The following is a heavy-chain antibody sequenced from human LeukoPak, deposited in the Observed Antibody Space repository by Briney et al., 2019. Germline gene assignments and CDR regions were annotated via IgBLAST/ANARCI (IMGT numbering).Heavy chain of an antibody. V-gene: IGHV4-59*12. CDR2: IYHSGST. J-gene: IGHJ4*02. CDR1: GGSISSYY. Sequence: PSETLSLTCTVSGGSISSYYWSWIRQPPGKGLEWIGYIYHSGSTYYNPSLKSRVTISVDRSKNQFSLKLSSVTAADTAVYYCARGPVWSGYYSPYFDYWGQGTLVTVSS. CDR3: ARGPVWSGYYSPYFDY. D-gene: IGHD3-3*01.